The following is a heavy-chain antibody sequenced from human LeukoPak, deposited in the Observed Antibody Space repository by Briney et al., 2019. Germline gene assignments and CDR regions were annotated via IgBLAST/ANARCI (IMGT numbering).Heavy chain of an antibody. CDR2: ISYDGSNK. J-gene: IGHJ4*02. Sequence: GGSLRLSCAASGFTFSSYGMHWVRQAPGKGLEWVAVISYDGSNKYYADSVKGRFTISRDNSKNTLYLQMNSLRAEDTAVYYCAKVPKAAGMTYFDYWGQGTLVTVSS. D-gene: IGHD6-13*01. CDR1: GFTFSSYG. CDR3: AKVPKAAGMTYFDY. V-gene: IGHV3-30*18.